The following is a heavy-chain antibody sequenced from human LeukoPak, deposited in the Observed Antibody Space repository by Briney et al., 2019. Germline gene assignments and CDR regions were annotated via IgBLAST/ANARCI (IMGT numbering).Heavy chain of an antibody. CDR3: ARARGDSNYEWNYYYYYMDV. V-gene: IGHV3-53*01. J-gene: IGHJ6*03. CDR2: IYSGGST. CDR1: GFTVSNNY. D-gene: IGHD4-11*01. Sequence: PGGSLRLSCAASGFTVSNNYMTWVRQAPGKGLEWVSLIYSGGSTYYADSVKGRFTISRDNSKNTLYLQMNSLRAEDTAVYYCARARGDSNYEWNYYYYYMDVWGKGTTVTVSS.